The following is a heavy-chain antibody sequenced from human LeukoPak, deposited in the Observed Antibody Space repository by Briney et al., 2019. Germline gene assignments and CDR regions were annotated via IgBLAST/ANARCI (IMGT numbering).Heavy chain of an antibody. V-gene: IGHV3-21*01. J-gene: IGHJ3*02. CDR1: GFTFSSYS. Sequence: GGSLRLSCAASGFTFSSYSMNWVRQAPGKGLEWVSSISSSSSYIYYADSVKGRFTVSRDSAKNTMYLQMNSLRAEDTAVYYCATSTYSGSHWDAFGIWGQGTIITVSS. CDR3: ATSTYSGSHWDAFGI. D-gene: IGHD1-26*01. CDR2: ISSSSSYI.